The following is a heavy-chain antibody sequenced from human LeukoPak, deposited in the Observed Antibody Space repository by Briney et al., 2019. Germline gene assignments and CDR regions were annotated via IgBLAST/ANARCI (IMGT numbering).Heavy chain of an antibody. V-gene: IGHV1-69*05. D-gene: IGHD3-22*01. CDR3: ARGSYYDSSGYYYGSPFDY. CDR1: GGTFSSYA. Sequence: SVKVSCKASGGTFSSYAISWVRQAPGQGLEWMGGIIPIFGTANYAQKFQGRVTIATDESTSTAYMELSSLRSEDTAVYYCARGSYYDSSGYYYGSPFDYWGQGTLVTVSS. CDR2: IIPIFGTA. J-gene: IGHJ4*02.